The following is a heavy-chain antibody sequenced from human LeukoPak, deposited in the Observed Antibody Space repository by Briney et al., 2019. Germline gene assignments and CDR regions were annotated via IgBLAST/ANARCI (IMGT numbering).Heavy chain of an antibody. CDR1: GFTFSNYA. J-gene: IGHJ4*02. V-gene: IGHV3-23*01. Sequence: GGPLRLSCAASGFTFSNYAMSWVRQAPGKGLEWVSAISGSGGNTYYAYSVQGRFTISRDNSKNTLYLLMNSLRAEDTAVYYCAKDLITIVRGVIISGDYWGQGTLVTVSS. D-gene: IGHD3-10*01. CDR2: ISGSGGNT. CDR3: AKDLITIVRGVIISGDY.